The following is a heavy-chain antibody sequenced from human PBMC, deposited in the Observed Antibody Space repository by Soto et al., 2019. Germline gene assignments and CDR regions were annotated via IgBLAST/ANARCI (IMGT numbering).Heavy chain of an antibody. J-gene: IGHJ2*01. CDR1: GFTFSGYA. V-gene: IGHV3-23*01. D-gene: IGHD3-10*01. CDR2: ISGGGDAT. Sequence: EVQLLDSGGGLVQPGGSLRLSCAASGFTFSGYALTWVRQAPGKGLEWVSAISGGGDATFYADSVKGRFTISRDNSKNTLYLQMNTLRADDTAVYYCARKVSGSTGRPDLCYFDLWGRGTLVTVSS. CDR3: ARKVSGSTGRPDLCYFDL.